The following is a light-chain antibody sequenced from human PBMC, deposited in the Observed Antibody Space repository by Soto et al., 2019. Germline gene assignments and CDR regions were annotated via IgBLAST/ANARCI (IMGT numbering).Light chain of an antibody. CDR1: QNLNNW. V-gene: IGKV1-5*03. J-gene: IGKJ5*01. CDR3: QQYNSYSRIT. CDR2: KAS. Sequence: TSSLSAVVGDRVTITCRASQNLNNWLAWYQQAPGTAPKLLIYKASVLASGVSSRFSGSGSGTEFTLTISSLQPEDFATYYCQQYNSYSRITFGQRTRLEIK.